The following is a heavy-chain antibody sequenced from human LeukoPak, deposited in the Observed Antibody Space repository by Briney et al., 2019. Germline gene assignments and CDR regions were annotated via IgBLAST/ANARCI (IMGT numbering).Heavy chain of an antibody. Sequence: PGGSLRLSCAASGFTFSSYWMTWVRQAPGKGLEWVANIKQDGSEIYYVDSVKGRFTISRDNPKKSLYLQMNSLRAEDTAVYYCVGDGYDCLHGYCYPLTNYWGQGTLVTVSS. V-gene: IGHV3-7*01. CDR3: VGDGYDCLHGYCYPLTNY. J-gene: IGHJ4*02. CDR2: IKQDGSEI. CDR1: GFTFSSYW. D-gene: IGHD2-21*02.